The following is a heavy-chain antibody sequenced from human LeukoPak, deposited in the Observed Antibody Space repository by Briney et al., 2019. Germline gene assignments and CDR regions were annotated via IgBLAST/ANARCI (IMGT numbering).Heavy chain of an antibody. CDR3: ARVESVAGTGPVGY. Sequence: SETLSLTCTVSGYSISSGYYWGWIRQPPGKGLEWIGSIYHTGSTYYNPSLKSRVTISVDTSKNQFSLKLSSVTAADTAVYFCARVESVAGTGPVGYWGQGTLVTVSS. CDR2: IYHTGST. J-gene: IGHJ4*02. D-gene: IGHD6-19*01. V-gene: IGHV4-38-2*02. CDR1: GYSISSGYY.